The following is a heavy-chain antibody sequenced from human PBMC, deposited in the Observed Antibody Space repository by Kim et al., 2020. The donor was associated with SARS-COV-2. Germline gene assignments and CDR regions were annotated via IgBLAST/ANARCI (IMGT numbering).Heavy chain of an antibody. Sequence: ASVKVSCKASGDTFTSYYMHWVRQAPGQGLEWMGIINPSGGSTSYAQKFQGRVTMTRDTSTSTVYMELSSLRSEDTAVYYCARSDVTTTIFENWFDPWGQGTLVTVSS. CDR3: ARSDVTTTIFENWFDP. CDR1: GDTFTSYY. V-gene: IGHV1-46*01. CDR2: INPSGGST. J-gene: IGHJ5*02. D-gene: IGHD3-9*01.